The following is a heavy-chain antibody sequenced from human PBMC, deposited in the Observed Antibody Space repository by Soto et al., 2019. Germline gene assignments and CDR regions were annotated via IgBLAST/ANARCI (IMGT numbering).Heavy chain of an antibody. V-gene: IGHV1-46*01. J-gene: IGHJ5*02. CDR2: INPSGGST. CDR1: GYTFTSYY. D-gene: IGHD2-2*03. CDR3: AREGTRTGYCISTSCYYNWFDP. Sequence: GASVKVSCKASGYTFTSYYMHWVRQAPGQGLEWMGIINPSGGSTSYAQKFQGRVTMTRDTSTSTVYMELSSLRSEDTAVYYCAREGTRTGYCISTSCYYNWFDPWGQGTLVTVSS.